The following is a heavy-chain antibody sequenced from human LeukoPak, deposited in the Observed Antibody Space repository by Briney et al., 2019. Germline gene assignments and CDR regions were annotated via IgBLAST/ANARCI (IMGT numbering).Heavy chain of an antibody. CDR3: AKDSYSKGDF. V-gene: IGHV3-7*01. CDR1: GFTVSSNY. D-gene: IGHD6-13*01. Sequence: GGSLRLSCAASGFTVSSNYMSWVRQAPGKGLEWVANIKNDGAVKNYVDSVKGRFTISRDNAKNSLYLQMNSLRAEDTAVYYCAKDSYSKGDFWGQGVLVTVSS. CDR2: IKNDGAVK. J-gene: IGHJ4*02.